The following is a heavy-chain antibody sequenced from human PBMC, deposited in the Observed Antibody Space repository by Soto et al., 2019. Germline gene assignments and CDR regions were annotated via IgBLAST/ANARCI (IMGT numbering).Heavy chain of an antibody. CDR3: ARDSGYSGVRRCYYYGMDV. CDR2: IKQDGSEK. J-gene: IGHJ6*02. V-gene: IGHV3-7*01. Sequence: PGGSLRLSCAASGFTFSSYDMHWVRQAPGKGLEWVANIKQDGSEKYYVDSVKGRFTISRDNAKNSLYLQMNSLRAEDTAVYYCARDSGYSGVRRCYYYGMDVWGQGTTVTVSS. CDR1: GFTFSSYD. D-gene: IGHD5-12*01.